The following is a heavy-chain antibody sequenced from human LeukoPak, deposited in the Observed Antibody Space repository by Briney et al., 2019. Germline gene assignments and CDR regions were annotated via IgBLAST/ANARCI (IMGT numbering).Heavy chain of an antibody. CDR3: ARDRGSSGWYDAFDI. Sequence: PGGSLRLSCAASGFTFSSYSMNWVRQAPGKGLEWVSSISTSSSYKYYADSVKGRFTISRDNAKNSLYLQMNSLRAEDTAVYYCARDRGSSGWYDAFDIWGQGTIVTVSS. D-gene: IGHD6-19*01. V-gene: IGHV3-21*01. CDR1: GFTFSSYS. CDR2: ISTSSSYK. J-gene: IGHJ3*02.